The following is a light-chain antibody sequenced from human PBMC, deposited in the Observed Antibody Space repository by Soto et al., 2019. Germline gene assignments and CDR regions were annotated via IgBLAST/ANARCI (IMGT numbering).Light chain of an antibody. V-gene: IGKV3-20*01. CDR3: QLYGRSPLIT. CDR1: QTVSSSF. CDR2: AAS. J-gene: IGKJ5*01. Sequence: EIVLTQSPGTLSLSPGERATLSCRASQTVSSSFLAWYQQTPGQAPRLLIYAASSRATGIPDRFSGSGSGTDFTLTISRLEPEDLAVYYCQLYGRSPLITFGQGTRLEIK.